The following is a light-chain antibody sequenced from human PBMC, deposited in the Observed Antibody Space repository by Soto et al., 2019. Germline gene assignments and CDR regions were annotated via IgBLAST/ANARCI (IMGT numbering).Light chain of an antibody. CDR3: CSYAGTYNWV. J-gene: IGLJ3*02. CDR2: DVT. CDR1: SSDVGAYKY. V-gene: IGLV2-11*01. Sequence: QSALTQPRSVSGSPGQLVTISCTGTSSDVGAYKYVSWYQQHPGKAPKFMIYDVTERPSGVPDRFSGSKSGNTASLTISGLQAEDEADYYCCSYAGTYNWVFGGGTKLTVL.